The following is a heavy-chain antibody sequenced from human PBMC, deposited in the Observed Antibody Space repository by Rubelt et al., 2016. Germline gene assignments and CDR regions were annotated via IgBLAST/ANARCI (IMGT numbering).Heavy chain of an antibody. Sequence: QITLKESGPTLVKPTQTLTLTCTFSGFSLSTSGVGVGWIRQPPGKALEWLALIYWDDDKRYSPSLKSRLTITKDTSKNQVVLTMTDMDPVDTATYNCAHTDVVTFGGVIVMGYWGQGSLVTVSS. V-gene: IGHV2-5*02. J-gene: IGHJ4*02. CDR1: GFSLSTSGVG. D-gene: IGHD3-16*02. CDR2: IYWDDDK. CDR3: AHTDVVTFGGVIVMGY.